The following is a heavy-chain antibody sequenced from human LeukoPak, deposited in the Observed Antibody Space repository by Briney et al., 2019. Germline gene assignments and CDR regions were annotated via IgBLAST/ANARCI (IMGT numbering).Heavy chain of an antibody. CDR3: ARWGLGKGDGFDI. D-gene: IGHD3-10*01. CDR1: GFTFNFYG. J-gene: IGHJ3*02. Sequence: PGGSLRLSCAASGFTFNFYGMHWVRQAPGKGLEWVTFIQYDGSNKFYADSVKGRFTISRDNSKNTLYLQMNSLRAEDTAVYYCARWGLGKGDGFDIWGQGTMVTVSS. V-gene: IGHV3-30*12. CDR2: IQYDGSNK.